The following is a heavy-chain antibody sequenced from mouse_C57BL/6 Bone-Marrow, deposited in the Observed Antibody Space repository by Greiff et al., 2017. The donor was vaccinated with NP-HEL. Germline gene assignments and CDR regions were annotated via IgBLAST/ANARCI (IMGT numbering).Heavy chain of an antibody. V-gene: IGHV2-5*01. D-gene: IGHD1-1*01. Sequence: VKLVESGPGLVQPSQSLSITCTVSGFSLTSYGVHWVRQSPGKGLEWLGVIWRGGSTDYNAAFMSRLSITKDNSKSQVFFKMNSLQADDTAIYYCASTVVARLTDAMDYWGQGTSVTVSS. CDR2: IWRGGST. CDR3: ASTVVARLTDAMDY. J-gene: IGHJ4*01. CDR1: GFSLTSYG.